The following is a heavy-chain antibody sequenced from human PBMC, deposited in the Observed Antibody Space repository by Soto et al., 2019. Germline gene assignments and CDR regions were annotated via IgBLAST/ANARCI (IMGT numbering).Heavy chain of an antibody. V-gene: IGHV4-34*01. D-gene: IGHD7-27*01. CDR1: GGSFSGYY. CDR2: INHSGST. J-gene: IGHJ5*02. Sequence: SETLSLTCAVYGGSFSGYYWSWIRQPPGKGLEWIGEINHSGSTNYNPSLKSRVTISVDTSKNQFSLKLSSVTAADTAVYYCARGRVRLGWSDPWGQGTLVTVSS. CDR3: ARGRVRLGWSDP.